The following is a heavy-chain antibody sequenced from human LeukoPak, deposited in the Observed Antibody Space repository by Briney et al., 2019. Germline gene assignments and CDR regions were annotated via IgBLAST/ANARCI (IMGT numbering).Heavy chain of an antibody. J-gene: IGHJ4*02. Sequence: GESLKISCKGSEYRFNSDWIGWVRRMPGKGLEWMGIIYPGDSDTRYSPSFQGQVTISADKSISTAYLQWSSLKASDTAMYYCARRRDLYSGSYYPFDYWGQGTLVTVSS. V-gene: IGHV5-51*01. CDR2: IYPGDSDT. D-gene: IGHD1-26*01. CDR1: EYRFNSDW. CDR3: ARRRDLYSGSYYPFDY.